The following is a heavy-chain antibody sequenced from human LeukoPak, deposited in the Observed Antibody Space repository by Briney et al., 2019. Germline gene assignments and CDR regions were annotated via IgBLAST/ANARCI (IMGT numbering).Heavy chain of an antibody. CDR2: ISGSGGST. J-gene: IGHJ4*02. CDR3: AKVSGIAVADPDY. CDR1: GFSFSSYA. D-gene: IGHD6-19*01. Sequence: PGGSLRLSCAASGFSFSSYAMSWVRQAPGRGLEWVSAISGSGGSTYYADSVKGRFTISRDNSKNTLYLQMNSLRAEDTAVYYCAKVSGIAVADPDYWGQGTLVTVSS. V-gene: IGHV3-23*01.